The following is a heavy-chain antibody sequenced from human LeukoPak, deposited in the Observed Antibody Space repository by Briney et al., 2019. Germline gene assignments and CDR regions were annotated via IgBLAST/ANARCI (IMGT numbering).Heavy chain of an antibody. J-gene: IGHJ3*02. Sequence: SGPTLVNPTQTLTLTCSFSGFSLSTSGVGVGWVRQPPGKALEWLALIYWDDDKRYSPSLKSRLSITKDTSKNQVVLTMNNMDPVDTATYYCAHMSPLDAFDIWGQGTMVTVSS. CDR3: AHMSPLDAFDI. CDR1: GFSLSTSGVG. V-gene: IGHV2-5*02. CDR2: IYWDDDK.